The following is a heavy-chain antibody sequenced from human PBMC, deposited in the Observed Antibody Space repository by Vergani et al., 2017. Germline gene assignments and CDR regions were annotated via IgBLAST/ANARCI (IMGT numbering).Heavy chain of an antibody. V-gene: IGHV4-34*01. Sequence: QVQLQQWGAGLLKPSETLSLTCAVYGGSFSGYYWSWIRQPPGKGLEWIGKINHSGITNYNPALKSRVTISVDTSNNQFSREVGSVSAADTAVDYCAVESPGGGGYWGQGTLVTVSS. CDR2: INHSGIT. CDR1: GGSFSGYY. CDR3: AVESPGGGGY. J-gene: IGHJ4*02. D-gene: IGHD3-16*01.